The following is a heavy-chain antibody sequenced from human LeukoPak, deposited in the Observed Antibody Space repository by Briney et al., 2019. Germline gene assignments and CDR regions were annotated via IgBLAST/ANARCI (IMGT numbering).Heavy chain of an antibody. Sequence: GASVKVSCKASGGTFSSYAISWVRQAPGQGLEWMGRIIPILGIANYAQKFQGRVTITADKSTSTAYMELSSLRSEDTAVYYCARVLTMKGPEPTVTAYYYGMDVWGQGTTVTVSS. CDR1: GGTFSSYA. J-gene: IGHJ6*02. D-gene: IGHD4-17*01. CDR3: ARVLTMKGPEPTVTAYYYGMDV. CDR2: IIPILGIA. V-gene: IGHV1-69*04.